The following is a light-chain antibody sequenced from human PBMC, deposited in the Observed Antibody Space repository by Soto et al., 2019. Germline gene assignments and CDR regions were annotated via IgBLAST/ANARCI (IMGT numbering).Light chain of an antibody. CDR2: GAS. CDR1: QSVSDSY. J-gene: IGKJ4*01. Sequence: EIVLTQSPDTLSLSPGERATLSCRASQSVSDSYLAWYQHKPGQAPRLLMYGASRRATGIPDRFSGSGSGTDFTLTISRLETEDFVVYFCQQYGSSPLTFGGGTKVEIK. V-gene: IGKV3-20*01. CDR3: QQYGSSPLT.